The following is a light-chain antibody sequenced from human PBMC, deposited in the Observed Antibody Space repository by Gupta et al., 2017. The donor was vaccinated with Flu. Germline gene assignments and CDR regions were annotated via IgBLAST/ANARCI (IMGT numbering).Light chain of an antibody. J-gene: IGKJ2*03. CDR3: RQCLKKARS. Sequence: DIVMTQSPLSLSVTPGEPASISCRSSQSLLHSDGYNYLDWYLQRPGQSPQLLIHLGSNRASGVPDRVSGSGSGTDFTLKISKVEAEDVWVYYCRQCLKKARSFGQGTKLEIK. CDR2: LGS. V-gene: IGKV2-28*01. CDR1: QSLLHSDGYNY.